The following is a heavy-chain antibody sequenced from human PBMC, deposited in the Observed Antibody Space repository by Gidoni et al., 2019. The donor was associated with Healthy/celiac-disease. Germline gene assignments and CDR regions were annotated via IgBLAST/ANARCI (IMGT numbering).Heavy chain of an antibody. CDR3: YLGSYCSSTSCPDDAFDI. D-gene: IGHD2-2*01. Sequence: VQLVESGGVLVQPALSLRLSCTASGFTFGAYALSWFGQAPGKGVEWLGFIRSKAYGGTTEYAASVKGRFTISRDDSKSIADLKMNSLKAEDTAVYYCYLGSYCSSTSCPDDAFDIWGQGTMVTVSS. V-gene: IGHV3-49*03. J-gene: IGHJ3*02. CDR1: GFTFGAYA. CDR2: IRSKAYGGTT.